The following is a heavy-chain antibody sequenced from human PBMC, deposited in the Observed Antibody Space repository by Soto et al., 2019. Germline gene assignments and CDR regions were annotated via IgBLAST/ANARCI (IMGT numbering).Heavy chain of an antibody. CDR1: GFTFSSYS. CDR3: ASPMVRGGNWFDP. Sequence: PGGSLRLSCAASGFTFSSYSMNWVRQAPGKGLEWVSSISSSSSYIYYADSVKGRFTISRDNAKNSLYLQMNSLRAEDTAVYYCASPMVRGGNWFDPWGQGTLVTVSS. CDR2: ISSSSSYI. D-gene: IGHD3-10*01. J-gene: IGHJ5*02. V-gene: IGHV3-21*01.